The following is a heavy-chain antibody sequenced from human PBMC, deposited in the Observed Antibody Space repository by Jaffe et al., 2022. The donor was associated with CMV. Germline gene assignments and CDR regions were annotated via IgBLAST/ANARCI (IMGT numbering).Heavy chain of an antibody. V-gene: IGHV3-72*01. CDR2: TRNKANSYTT. CDR1: GFTFSDHY. CDR3: ARAGILSIAAAGTGNYFDY. D-gene: IGHD6-13*01. Sequence: EVQLVESGGGLVQPGGSLRLSCAASGFTFSDHYMDWVRQAPGKGLEWVGRTRNKANSYTTEYAASVKGRFTISRDDSKNSLYLQMNSLKTEDTAVYYCARAGILSIAAAGTGNYFDYWGQGTLVTVSS. J-gene: IGHJ4*02.